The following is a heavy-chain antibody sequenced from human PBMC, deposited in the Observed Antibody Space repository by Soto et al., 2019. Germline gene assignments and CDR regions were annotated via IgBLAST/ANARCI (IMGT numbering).Heavy chain of an antibody. V-gene: IGHV3-66*04. CDR3: ARPFLGDYTETKTSDC. D-gene: IGHD4-17*01. J-gene: IGHJ4*02. Sequence: GGSLRLSCAASGFTVNGNYMGWVRQAPGKGLEWVAIIYSGDNTHYVDFVRDRFTISRDSSKNTLYLQMNSLRAEDTAVYYCARPFLGDYTETKTSDCWGQGALVTVSS. CDR2: IYSGDNT. CDR1: GFTVNGNY.